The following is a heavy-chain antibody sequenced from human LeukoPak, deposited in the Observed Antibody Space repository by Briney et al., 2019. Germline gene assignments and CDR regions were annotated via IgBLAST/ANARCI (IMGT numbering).Heavy chain of an antibody. CDR1: GGSISSSSYY. J-gene: IGHJ4*02. CDR3: ASSSGWYGY. V-gene: IGHV4-39*01. D-gene: IGHD6-19*01. CDR2: IYYSGST. Sequence: PSETLSLTCTVSGGSISSSSYYWGWIRQPPGKGLEWIGSIYYSGSTYYNPSLKSRVTVSVDTSKNQFSLKLSSVTAADTAVYYCASSSGWYGYWGQGTLVTVSS.